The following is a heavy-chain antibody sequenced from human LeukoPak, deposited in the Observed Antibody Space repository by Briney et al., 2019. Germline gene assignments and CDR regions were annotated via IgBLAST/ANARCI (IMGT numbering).Heavy chain of an antibody. Sequence: SVKVSCKASGGTFSSYAISWVRQAPGQGLEWMGGIIPIFGTANYAQKFQGRVTITADESTSTAYMELSGLRSEDTAVYYCARRGSITGTTRYYYYGMDVWGQGTTVTVSS. D-gene: IGHD1-7*01. CDR2: IIPIFGTA. CDR1: GGTFSSYA. V-gene: IGHV1-69*13. J-gene: IGHJ6*02. CDR3: ARRGSITGTTRYYYYGMDV.